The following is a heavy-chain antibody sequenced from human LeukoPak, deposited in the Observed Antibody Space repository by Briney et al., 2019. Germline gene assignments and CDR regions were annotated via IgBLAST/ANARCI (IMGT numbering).Heavy chain of an antibody. CDR1: GFTFSNYA. D-gene: IGHD3-22*01. J-gene: IGHJ4*02. V-gene: IGHV3-23*01. CDR2: ISGSGGST. CDR3: AEPEGGYYDIRPD. Sequence: GGSLRLSCAASGFTFSNYAMNWVRQAPGKGLEWVSAISGSGGSTYYADSVKGRFTISRDNSKNTLYLQMSSLRAEDTAVYYCAEPEGGYYDIRPDWGQGTLVTVSS.